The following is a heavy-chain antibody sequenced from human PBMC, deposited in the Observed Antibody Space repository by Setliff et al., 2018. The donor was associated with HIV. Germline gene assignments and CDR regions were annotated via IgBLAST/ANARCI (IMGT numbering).Heavy chain of an antibody. CDR2: INPTGGST. Sequence: ASVKVSCKASGFTSDYMHWVRQAPGQGLQWMGVINPTGGSTFYAQTFEGRVIMTRDTSTRTVYMELKSLRADDTAAYYCARSSPLYGRTFDVLDIWGQGTLVTVSS. J-gene: IGHJ3*02. CDR3: ARSSPLYGRTFDVLDI. CDR1: GFTSDY. V-gene: IGHV1-46*01. D-gene: IGHD6-6*01.